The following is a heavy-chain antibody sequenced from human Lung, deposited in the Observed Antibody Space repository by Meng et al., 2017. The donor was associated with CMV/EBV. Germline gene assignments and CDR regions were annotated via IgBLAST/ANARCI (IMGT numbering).Heavy chain of an antibody. D-gene: IGHD4-17*01. CDR2: INNDESRK. Sequence: ESLKISXAASGFTFSRYWMHWARQAPGKGLVWVSRINNDESRKTYADSVKGRFTISRDSAKNTLYLQMNSLRAEDTAVYYCARERFDYGDYGLDYWGQGTQVTGSS. V-gene: IGHV3-74*01. CDR3: ARERFDYGDYGLDY. J-gene: IGHJ4*02. CDR1: GFTFSRYW.